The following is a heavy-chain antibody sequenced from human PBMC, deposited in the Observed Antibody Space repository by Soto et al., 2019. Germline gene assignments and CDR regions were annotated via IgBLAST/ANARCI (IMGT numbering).Heavy chain of an antibody. V-gene: IGHV4-39*07. CDR1: GGSISSSSYY. CDR2: FYYSGST. CDR3: ARDFNCSGGSCYNPRPLDP. D-gene: IGHD2-15*01. Sequence: SETLSLTCTVSGGSISSSSYYWGWIRQSPGKGLEWIGSFYYSGSTYYNPSLKSRVTISVDTSKNQFSLKLSSVTAADTAVYYCARDFNCSGGSCYNPRPLDPWGQGTLVTVSS. J-gene: IGHJ5*02.